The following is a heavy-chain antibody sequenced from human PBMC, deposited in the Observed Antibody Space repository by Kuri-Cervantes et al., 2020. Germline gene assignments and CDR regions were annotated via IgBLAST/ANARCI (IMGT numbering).Heavy chain of an antibody. V-gene: IGHV4-39*01. CDR2: IYYSGST. CDR3: ARHKPSSGFGELLRAFDI. D-gene: IGHD3-10*01. Sequence: GSLRLSCTVSGGSISSSSYYWGWIRQPPGKGLEWIGSIYYSGSTYYNPSLKSRVTMSVDTSKNQFSLKLSSVTAADTAVYYCARHKPSSGFGELLRAFDIWGQGTVITVSS. CDR1: GGSISSSSYY. J-gene: IGHJ3*02.